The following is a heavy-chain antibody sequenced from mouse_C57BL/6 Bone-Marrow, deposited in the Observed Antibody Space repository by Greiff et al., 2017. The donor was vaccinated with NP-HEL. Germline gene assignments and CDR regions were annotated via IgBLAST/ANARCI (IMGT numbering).Heavy chain of an antibody. CDR1: GFTFSSYT. V-gene: IGHV5-9*01. CDR2: ISGGGGNT. D-gene: IGHD1-1*01. J-gene: IGHJ4*01. Sequence: EVHLVESGGGLVKPGGSLKLSCAASGFTFSSYTMSWVRQTPEKRLEWVATISGGGGNTYYPDSVKGRFTISRDNAKNTLYLQMSSLRSEDTALYYCARRITTVAGAMDYWGQGTSVTVSS. CDR3: ARRITTVAGAMDY.